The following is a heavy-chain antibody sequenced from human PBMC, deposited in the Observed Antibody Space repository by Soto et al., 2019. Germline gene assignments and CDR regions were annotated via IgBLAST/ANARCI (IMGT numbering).Heavy chain of an antibody. D-gene: IGHD5-12*01. V-gene: IGHV4-30-4*01. CDR2: IYYSGST. J-gene: IGHJ5*02. CDR3: ARVRNFGGYELDWFDP. CDR1: GGSISSGDYY. Sequence: SETLSLTCTVSGGSISSGDYYWSWIRQPPGKGLEWIGYIYYSGSTYYNPSLKSRVTISVDTSKNQFSLKLSSVTAADTAVYYCARVRNFGGYELDWFDPWGQGTLVTVSS.